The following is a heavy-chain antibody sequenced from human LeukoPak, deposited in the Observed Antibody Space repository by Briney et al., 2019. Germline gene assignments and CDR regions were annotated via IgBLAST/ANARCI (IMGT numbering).Heavy chain of an antibody. J-gene: IGHJ4*02. Sequence: ASVKVSCKASGYTFTSYYMHWVRQAPGQGLEWMGIINPSGGSTTYAQKFQGRVTMTRDTSTSTVYMELSSLRSEDTAVYYCSGWYTGGLGYWGQGTLVTVSS. CDR2: INPSGGST. V-gene: IGHV1-46*01. CDR1: GYTFTSYY. CDR3: SGWYTGGLGY. D-gene: IGHD6-19*01.